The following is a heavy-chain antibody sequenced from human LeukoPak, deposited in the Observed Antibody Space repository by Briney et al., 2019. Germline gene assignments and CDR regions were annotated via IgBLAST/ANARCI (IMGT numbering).Heavy chain of an antibody. CDR2: IYYSGST. D-gene: IGHD7-27*01. V-gene: IGHV4-39*01. CDR1: GGSISSSSYY. Sequence: SETLSLTCTVSGGSISSSSYYWGWIRQPPGKGLEWIGSIYYSGSTYYNPSLKSRVTISVDTSKNQFSLKLSSVTAADTAVYYCARPSWGFSRSYFDLWGRGTLVTVSS. J-gene: IGHJ2*01. CDR3: ARPSWGFSRSYFDL.